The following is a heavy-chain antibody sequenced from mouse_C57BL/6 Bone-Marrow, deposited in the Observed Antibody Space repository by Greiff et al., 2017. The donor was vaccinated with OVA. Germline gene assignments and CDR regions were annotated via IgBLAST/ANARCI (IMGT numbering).Heavy chain of an antibody. J-gene: IGHJ2*01. CDR1: GYTFTSYW. Sequence: QVQLKQPGAELVRPGSSVKLSCKASGYTFTSYWMHWVKQRPIQGLEWIGNIDPSDSETHYNQKFKDKATLTVDKSSSTAYMQLSSLTSEDSAVYYCARKSYYYGSNYFDYWGQGTTLTVSS. CDR3: ARKSYYYGSNYFDY. D-gene: IGHD1-1*01. V-gene: IGHV1-52*01. CDR2: IDPSDSET.